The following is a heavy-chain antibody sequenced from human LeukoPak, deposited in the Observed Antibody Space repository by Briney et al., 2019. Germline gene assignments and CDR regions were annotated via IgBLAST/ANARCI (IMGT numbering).Heavy chain of an antibody. CDR1: GFTFGDYA. J-gene: IGHJ3*02. Sequence: PGGSLRLSCTASGFTFGDYAMSWVRQAPGKGLEWVGFIRSKAYGETTEYAASVKGRFTISRDDSKSIAYLQMNSLKTEDTAVYYCTREGYSGYGFQAFDIWGQGTMVTVSS. CDR2: IRSKAYGETT. CDR3: TREGYSGYGFQAFDI. V-gene: IGHV3-49*04. D-gene: IGHD5-12*01.